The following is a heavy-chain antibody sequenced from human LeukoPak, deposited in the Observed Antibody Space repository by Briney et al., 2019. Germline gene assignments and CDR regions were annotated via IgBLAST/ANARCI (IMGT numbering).Heavy chain of an antibody. Sequence: SETLSLTCTVSGNSISSGYYWGWIRQPPGKGLKWIGSISHSGSTNYNPSLKSRVTISVDTSKNQFSLKLSSVTAADTAVYYCARSGSYSFWFDPWGQGTLVTVSS. CDR2: ISHSGST. CDR3: ARSGSYSFWFDP. CDR1: GNSISSGYY. J-gene: IGHJ5*02. D-gene: IGHD1-26*01. V-gene: IGHV4-38-2*02.